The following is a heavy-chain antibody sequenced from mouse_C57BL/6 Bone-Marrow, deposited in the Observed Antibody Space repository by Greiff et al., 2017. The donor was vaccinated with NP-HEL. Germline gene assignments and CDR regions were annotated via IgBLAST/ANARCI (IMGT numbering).Heavy chain of an antibody. J-gene: IGHJ3*01. CDR3: ARSRYYGSKAWFAY. CDR2: INPSNGGT. D-gene: IGHD1-1*01. V-gene: IGHV1-53*01. CDR1: GYTFTSYW. Sequence: QVQLQQPGTELVKPGASVKLSCKASGYTFTSYWMHWVKQRPGQGLEWIGNINPSNGGTTYNEKFKSKATLTVDKSSSTAYMQLSSLTSEDSAVYYCARSRYYGSKAWFAYWGQGTLVTVSA.